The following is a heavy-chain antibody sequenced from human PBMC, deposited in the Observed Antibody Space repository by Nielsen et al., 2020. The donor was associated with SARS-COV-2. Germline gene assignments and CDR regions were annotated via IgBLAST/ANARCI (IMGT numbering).Heavy chain of an antibody. J-gene: IGHJ4*02. Sequence: GESLKISCAASGFTFSSYGMHWVRQAPGKGLEWVAFIRYDGSNKYYADSVKGRFTISRDNSKNTLYLQMNSLRAEDTAVYYCAKDRGGYYVGGFDYWGQGTLVTVSS. CDR1: GFTFSSYG. CDR2: IRYDGSNK. V-gene: IGHV3-30*02. D-gene: IGHD1-26*01. CDR3: AKDRGGYYVGGFDY.